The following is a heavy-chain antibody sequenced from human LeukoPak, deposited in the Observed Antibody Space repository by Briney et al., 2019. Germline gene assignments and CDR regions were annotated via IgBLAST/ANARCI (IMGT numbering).Heavy chain of an antibody. Sequence: SETLSLTCTVCGDSIRNYYYSWIRQPPGKGLEWVGYIYYSGSTSYNPSLRSRVTISVDTSKNQLSLKLSSVTAADTAIYYCAKHFTGPATYPPYGGMDVWGQGTTVTVSS. D-gene: IGHD3-16*01. CDR1: GDSIRNYY. CDR2: IYYSGST. CDR3: AKHFTGPATYPPYGGMDV. J-gene: IGHJ6*02. V-gene: IGHV4-59*08.